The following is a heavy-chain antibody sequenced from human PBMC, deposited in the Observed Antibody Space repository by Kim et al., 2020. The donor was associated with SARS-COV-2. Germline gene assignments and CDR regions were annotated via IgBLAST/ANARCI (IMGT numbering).Heavy chain of an antibody. CDR3: ARSSPGTFDY. J-gene: IGHJ4*02. Sequence: GGSLRLSCVASGFTFSTYWMHWVRQAPGKGLVWVARVSGDESTTNYADSVKGRFTISSDSANNTLYLQMNSLRDDDTAVYFCARSSPGTFDYWGQGTLVTVSS. CDR1: GFTFSTYW. V-gene: IGHV3-74*01. D-gene: IGHD1-26*01. CDR2: VSGDESTT.